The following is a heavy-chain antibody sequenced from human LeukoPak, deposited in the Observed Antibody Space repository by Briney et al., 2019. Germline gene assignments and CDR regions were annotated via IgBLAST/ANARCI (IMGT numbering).Heavy chain of an antibody. CDR2: ISWNSGSI. V-gene: IGHV3-9*01. D-gene: IGHD6-13*01. CDR3: AKGSIAAAGKIDY. J-gene: IGHJ4*02. CDR1: VFTFDEYA. Sequence: GGSLRLFCAASVFTFDEYAIHGLRQAPGKSLDCVSGISWNSGSIGYADSVKGRFTISRDNAKNSLYLQMNSLRAEDTALYYCAKGSIAAAGKIDYWGQGTLVTVSS.